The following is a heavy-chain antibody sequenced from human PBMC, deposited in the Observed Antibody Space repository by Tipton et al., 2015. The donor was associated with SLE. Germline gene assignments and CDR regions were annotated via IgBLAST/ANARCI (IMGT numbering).Heavy chain of an antibody. V-gene: IGHV4-39*01. J-gene: IGHJ4*02. CDR2: IYYSGST. D-gene: IGHD7-27*01. CDR3: ARLGRDFDY. Sequence: TLSLTCTVSGGSISSSSYYWGWIRQPPGKEPEWIGSIYYSGSTYYTPSLKSRVTTSVDTSKNQFSLSLYSVTAADTAVYYCARLGRDFDYWGQGALVTVSS. CDR1: GGSISSSSYY.